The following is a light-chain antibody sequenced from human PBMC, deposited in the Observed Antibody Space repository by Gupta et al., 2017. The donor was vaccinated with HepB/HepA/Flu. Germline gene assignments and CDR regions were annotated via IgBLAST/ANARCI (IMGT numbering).Light chain of an antibody. J-gene: IGLJ2*01. CDR3: QQWDSANCV. V-gene: IGLV3-9*01. Sequence: SYELTQPPSVSVAQGQTATITCGGRNIGSQNVHLYPQKPGQAPVLAIYRDRARYSGIPERFSGSKSGSTATLTIRRVQGGDEDYYYCQQWDSANCVFGGGTKLTVL. CDR1: NIGSQN. CDR2: RDR.